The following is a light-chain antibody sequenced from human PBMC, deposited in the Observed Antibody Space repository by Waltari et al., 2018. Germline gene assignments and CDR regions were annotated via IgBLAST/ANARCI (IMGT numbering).Light chain of an antibody. CDR1: QSVSSSY. CDR3: QQYGSSPWT. Sequence: EIVLTQSPGTLSLPPGERASLSSRARQSVSSSYFAWYQQKPGQAPRLLIYGASSRATGIPDRFSGSGSGTDFTLTISRLEPEDFAVYYCQQYGSSPWTFGQGTKVEIK. CDR2: GAS. J-gene: IGKJ1*01. V-gene: IGKV3-20*01.